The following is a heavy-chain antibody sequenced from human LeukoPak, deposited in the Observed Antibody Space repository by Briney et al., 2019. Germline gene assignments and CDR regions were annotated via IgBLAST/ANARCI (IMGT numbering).Heavy chain of an antibody. J-gene: IGHJ6*02. CDR2: ISWDSRNI. V-gene: IGHV3-9*01. Sequence: GGSLRLSCAASGFTFDDYAMFWVRQVPGEGLEWVSGISWDSRNIGYAASVKGRFTTSRDNGKKSVYLQINSLRAEDTALYYCARGNRDSSGFYFYYGMDVWGQGTMVTVSS. CDR3: ARGNRDSSGFYFYYGMDV. D-gene: IGHD6-19*01. CDR1: GFTFDDYA.